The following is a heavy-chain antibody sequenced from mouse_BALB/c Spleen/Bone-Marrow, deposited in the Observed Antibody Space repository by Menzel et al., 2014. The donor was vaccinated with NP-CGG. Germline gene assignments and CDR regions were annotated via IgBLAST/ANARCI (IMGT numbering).Heavy chain of an antibody. D-gene: IGHD2-1*01. CDR1: GFSLTSYD. Sequence: QVQLKQSGPSLVQPSQSLAITCTVSGFSLTSYDVHWLRQSPGKGLEWLGVIWRGGSTDYNAAFVSRLRVTKDKSKSQVFFKMNSLQVDDTAIYYCATPIYYGSVISAYWGQGTLVTVSA. V-gene: IGHV2-5-1*01. J-gene: IGHJ3*01. CDR3: ATPIYYGSVISAY. CDR2: IWRGGST.